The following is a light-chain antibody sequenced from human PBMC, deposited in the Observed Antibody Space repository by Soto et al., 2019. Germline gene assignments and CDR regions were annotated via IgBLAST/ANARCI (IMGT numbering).Light chain of an antibody. CDR2: DAS. CDR1: QSVSSY. CDR3: QQRSNWPPLT. Sequence: EIVLTQSPATLSLSPGERATLSCRASQSVSSYLAWYQQNPGQAPRLLIYDASNRATGIPARFSGSGSGTDFTLTIISLEPDDFAVYYCQQRSNWPPLTFGGGTKVEIK. V-gene: IGKV3-11*01. J-gene: IGKJ4*01.